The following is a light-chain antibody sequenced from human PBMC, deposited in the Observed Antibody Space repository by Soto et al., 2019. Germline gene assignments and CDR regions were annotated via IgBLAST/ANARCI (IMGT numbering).Light chain of an antibody. V-gene: IGLV3-1*01. CDR3: QAWDNSPHVV. CDR1: KLGDKY. J-gene: IGLJ2*01. Sequence: SYELTQPPSVSVSPGQTASITCSGEKLGDKYACWYQQKPGQSPVLVIYQDSKRPSGIPERFSGSNSGNTATLTIGGTQAMDQADYYCQAWDNSPHVVFGGGTKVTVL. CDR2: QDS.